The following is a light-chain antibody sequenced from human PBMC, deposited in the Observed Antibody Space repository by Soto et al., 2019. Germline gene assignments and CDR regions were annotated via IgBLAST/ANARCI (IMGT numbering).Light chain of an antibody. J-gene: IGLJ2*01. V-gene: IGLV1-40*01. Sequence: QSVLTQPPSVSGAPGQRVTISCSGSSSNIGGGYDAHWYQQVPGTAPKLLIDGNNNRPSGVPDRFSASISGTSASLAITGLQAEDEADYYCQSYDSSQSGVVFGGGTKLTVL. CDR3: QSYDSSQSGVV. CDR1: SSNIGGGYD. CDR2: GNN.